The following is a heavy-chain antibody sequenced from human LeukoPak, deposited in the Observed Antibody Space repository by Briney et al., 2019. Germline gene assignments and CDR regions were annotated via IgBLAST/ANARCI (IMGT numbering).Heavy chain of an antibody. CDR3: ARIHLSIAAAGTVDI. Sequence: SETLSFTCTVSGGSISSGGYYWSWIRQHPGKGLEWIGYIYYGGSTYYNPSLKSRVTISVDTSKNQFSLKLSSVTAADTAVYYCARIHLSIAAAGTVDIWGQGTMVTVSS. D-gene: IGHD6-13*01. CDR1: GGSISSGGYY. J-gene: IGHJ3*02. CDR2: IYYGGST. V-gene: IGHV4-31*03.